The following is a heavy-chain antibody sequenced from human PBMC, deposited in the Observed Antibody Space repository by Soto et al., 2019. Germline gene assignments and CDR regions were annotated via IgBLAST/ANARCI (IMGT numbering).Heavy chain of an antibody. CDR1: GGTFSISV. CDR2: IIPMSGSP. V-gene: IGHV1-69*12. D-gene: IGHD3-3*01. J-gene: IGHJ4*02. CDR3: ATLSRGTWSGFTAY. Sequence: QVQLVQSGAEVKKLGSSVKVSCKTSGGTFSISVISWVRQAPGQGLEWMGGIIPMSGSPNYAQQFQGRVTITADDYTSTVYMQLSSLRSEDTAVYYCATLSRGTWSGFTAYWGQGTLVSVSS.